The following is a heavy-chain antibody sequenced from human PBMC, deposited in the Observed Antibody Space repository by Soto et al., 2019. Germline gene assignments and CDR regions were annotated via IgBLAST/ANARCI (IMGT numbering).Heavy chain of an antibody. V-gene: IGHV5-51*01. D-gene: IGHD3-3*01. CDR1: GYSFTSYW. J-gene: IGHJ5*02. CDR2: IYPGDSDT. CDR3: ARSYDFWSGSVLGWFDP. Sequence: GESLKISCKGSGYSFTSYWIGWVRQMPGKGLEWMGIIYPGDSDTRYSPSFQGQVTISADKSISTAYLQWSSLKASDTAMYYCARSYDFWSGSVLGWFDPWGQGTLVTVSS.